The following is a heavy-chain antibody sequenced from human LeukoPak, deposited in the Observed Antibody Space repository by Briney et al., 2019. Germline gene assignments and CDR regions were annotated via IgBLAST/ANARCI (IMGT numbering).Heavy chain of an antibody. Sequence: GGSLRLSCAASRFIFSNYRMNWVRQAPGKGLEWVSSIDSSSSYIYYADSVKGRFTISRDNAKNSLYLQMNSLRAEDTAVYYCAKGGMVRGVQVGFFDYWGQGTLVTVSS. CDR1: RFIFSNYR. D-gene: IGHD3-10*01. J-gene: IGHJ4*02. CDR3: AKGGMVRGVQVGFFDY. V-gene: IGHV3-21*01. CDR2: IDSSSSYI.